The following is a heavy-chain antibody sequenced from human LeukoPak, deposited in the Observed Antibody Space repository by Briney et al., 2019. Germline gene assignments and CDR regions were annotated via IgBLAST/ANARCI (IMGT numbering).Heavy chain of an antibody. Sequence: LRLSCAASGFTFSSYAMSWIRQPPGKGLEWIGYIYHSGSTYYNPSLKSRVTISVDRSKNQFSLKLSSVTAADTAVYYCARWSGSYRFDYWGQGTLVTVSS. CDR1: GFTFSSYA. J-gene: IGHJ4*02. CDR2: IYHSGST. CDR3: ARWSGSYRFDY. V-gene: IGHV4-30-2*01. D-gene: IGHD1-26*01.